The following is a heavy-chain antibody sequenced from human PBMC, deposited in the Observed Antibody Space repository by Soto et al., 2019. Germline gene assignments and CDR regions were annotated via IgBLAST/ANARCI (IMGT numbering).Heavy chain of an antibody. J-gene: IGHJ4*02. CDR2: LSTSGNP. V-gene: IGHV4-4*07. CDR1: GVSISNYY. D-gene: IGHD6-6*01. CDR3: RRDFDS. Sequence: SETLSLTCTVSGVSISNYYWSWIRQPAGKGLEWIGRLSTSGNPNYNPSLKSRVTMSLDTSKNQFSLMLNSVTAADTAVYYCRRDFDSWGQGTLVTVSS.